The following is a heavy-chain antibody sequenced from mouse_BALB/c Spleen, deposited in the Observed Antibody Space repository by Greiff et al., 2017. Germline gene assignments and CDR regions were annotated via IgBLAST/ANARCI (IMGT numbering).Heavy chain of an antibody. CDR3: AKNWAGAMDY. CDR2: IWRGGST. J-gene: IGHJ4*01. Sequence: QVQLKESGPSLVQPSQSLSITCTVSGFSLTSYGVHWVRQSPGKGLEWLGVIWRGGSTDYNAAVMSRLSITKDNSKSQVFFKMNSLQADDTAIYYCAKNWAGAMDYWGQGTSVTVSS. V-gene: IGHV2-5-1*01. CDR1: GFSLTSYG.